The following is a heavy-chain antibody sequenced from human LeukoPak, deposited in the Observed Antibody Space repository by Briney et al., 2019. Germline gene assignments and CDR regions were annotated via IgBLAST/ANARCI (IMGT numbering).Heavy chain of an antibody. CDR3: TRGSSGRRDN. CDR2: MNPKSGNT. V-gene: IGHV1-8*01. J-gene: IGHJ4*02. D-gene: IGHD6-19*01. Sequence: GASVKVSCKASGYTFTSCDINWVRQATGQGLEWMGWMNPKSGNTGYGQSFQGRITMTRDNSIGTAYMELSNLTSEDTAMYYCTRGSSGRRDNWGQGTLVIVSA. CDR1: GYTFTSCD.